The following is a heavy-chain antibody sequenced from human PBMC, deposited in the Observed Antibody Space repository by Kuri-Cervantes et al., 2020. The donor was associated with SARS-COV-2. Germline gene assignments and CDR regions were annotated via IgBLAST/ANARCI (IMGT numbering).Heavy chain of an antibody. V-gene: IGHV3-11*04. Sequence: GESLKISCTASGFILSDYYMTWIRQAPGKGLEWVSNIGPSGTTKYYADSVTGRFTISRDNSKNTLFLQMNSLRAEDTAVYYCARDYGSGSPRFFDHWGQGTQVTVSS. CDR2: IGPSGTTK. D-gene: IGHD3-10*01. CDR3: ARDYGSGSPRFFDH. CDR1: GFILSDYY. J-gene: IGHJ4*02.